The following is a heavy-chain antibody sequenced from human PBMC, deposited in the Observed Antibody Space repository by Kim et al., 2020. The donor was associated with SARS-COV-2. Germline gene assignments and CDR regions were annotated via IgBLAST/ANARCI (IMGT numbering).Heavy chain of an antibody. CDR2: IIPIFGTA. Sequence: SVKVSCKASGGTFSSYAISWVRQAPGQGLEWMGGIIPIFGTANYAQKFQGRVTITADESTSTAYMELSSLRSEDTAVYYCASQWAFGVVIENWFDPWGQGTLVTVSS. CDR1: GGTFSSYA. D-gene: IGHD3-3*01. CDR3: ASQWAFGVVIENWFDP. J-gene: IGHJ5*02. V-gene: IGHV1-69*13.